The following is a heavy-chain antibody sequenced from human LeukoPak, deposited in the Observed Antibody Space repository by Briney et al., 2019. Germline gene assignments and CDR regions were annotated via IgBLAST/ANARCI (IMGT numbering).Heavy chain of an antibody. CDR2: ISYDGSNK. CDR1: GFSFSTYA. D-gene: IGHD3-16*01. Sequence: GTSLRLSCAASGFSFSTYAMHWVRQAPGKGLEWVAVISYDGSNKYYADSVKGRFTISRDNSKNTLYLQMNSLRAEDTAVYYCARFVGGDQLRALDYWGQGTLVTVSS. CDR3: ARFVGGDQLRALDY. J-gene: IGHJ4*02. V-gene: IGHV3-30*19.